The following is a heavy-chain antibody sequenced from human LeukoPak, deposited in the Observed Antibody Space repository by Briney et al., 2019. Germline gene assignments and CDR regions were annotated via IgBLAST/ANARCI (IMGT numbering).Heavy chain of an antibody. D-gene: IGHD3-16*01. J-gene: IGHJ3*02. V-gene: IGHV1-24*01. CDR1: GYTLTELS. Sequence: GASVKVSCKVSGYTLTELSMHWVRQAPGKGLEWMGGFDPEDGETIYAQKFQGRVTMTEDTSTDTAYMELSSLRSEDTAVYFFATAFGPWSAFEIWGQGTMVTVSS. CDR2: FDPEDGET. CDR3: ATAFGPWSAFEI.